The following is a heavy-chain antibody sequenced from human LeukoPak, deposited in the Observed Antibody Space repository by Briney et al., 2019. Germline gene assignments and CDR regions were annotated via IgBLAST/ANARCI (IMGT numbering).Heavy chain of an antibody. V-gene: IGHV3-64*01. Sequence: PGGSVRLSCAASGFTFSSYAMHWVRQAPGKGLEYVSAISSNGGSTYYANSVKGRFTISRDNSKNTLYLQMGSLRAEDMAVYYCARENSGWYGSAFDIWGQGTMVTVSS. CDR2: ISSNGGST. J-gene: IGHJ3*02. CDR3: ARENSGWYGSAFDI. D-gene: IGHD6-19*01. CDR1: GFTFSSYA.